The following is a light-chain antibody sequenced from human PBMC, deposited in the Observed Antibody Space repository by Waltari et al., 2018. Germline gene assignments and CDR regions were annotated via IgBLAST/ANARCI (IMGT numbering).Light chain of an antibody. V-gene: IGKV3D-15*01. CDR1: QAVSSN. Sequence: ETVMTQSPPTLSAAPRERATLSCTPSQAVSSNLAWYQQKPGQAPRLLIYGASTRATGIAGRCSGSGSWRQLTLTISSLQPEDFAGYCGQQHNNWPPWTFGQGTKVEVK. J-gene: IGKJ1*01. CDR3: QQHNNWPPWT. CDR2: GAS.